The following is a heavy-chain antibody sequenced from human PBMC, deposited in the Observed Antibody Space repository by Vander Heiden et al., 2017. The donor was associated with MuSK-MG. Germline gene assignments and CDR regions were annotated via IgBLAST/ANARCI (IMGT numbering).Heavy chain of an antibody. CDR3: AKPSTGIAVAPAS. V-gene: IGHV3-23*01. D-gene: IGHD6-19*01. J-gene: IGHJ4*02. CDR1: GFTFSSYA. CDR2: ISGSGGST. Sequence: EVQLLESGGGLVQPGGSLRLHCAASGFTFSSYASSWVPQAPGKGMEWVSAISGSGGSTYYADSVKGRFTISRDNSKNTLYLQMNSLRDEDTAVYYCAKPSTGIAVAPASWGQGTLVTVSS.